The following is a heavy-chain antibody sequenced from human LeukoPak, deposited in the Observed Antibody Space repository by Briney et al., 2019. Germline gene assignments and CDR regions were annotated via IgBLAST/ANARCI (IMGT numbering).Heavy chain of an antibody. D-gene: IGHD6-13*01. CDR1: GFTVDSNY. CDR2: ISASGGNT. V-gene: IGHV3-23*01. Sequence: GGSLRLSCAASGFTVDSNYLSWVRQAPGKGLEWVSTISASGGNTFYADSVKGRFTISRDNSKNTLHLQMNSLRAEDTAVYYCAKDGRVEQQLYYFDYWGQGALVTVSS. J-gene: IGHJ4*02. CDR3: AKDGRVEQQLYYFDY.